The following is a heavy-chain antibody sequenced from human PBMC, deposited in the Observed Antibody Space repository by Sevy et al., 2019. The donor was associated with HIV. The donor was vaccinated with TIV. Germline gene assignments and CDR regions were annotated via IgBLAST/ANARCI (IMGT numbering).Heavy chain of an antibody. CDR1: GFTFSSYA. CDR3: AKQWRLTMIVVVNFLFDY. J-gene: IGHJ4*02. CDR2: ISGSGGST. D-gene: IGHD3-22*01. V-gene: IGHV3-23*01. Sequence: GSLRLSCAASGFTFSSYAMSWVRQAPGKGLEWVSAISGSGGSTYYADSVKGRFTISRDNSKNTLYPQMNSLKAEDTAVYYCAKQWRLTMIVVVNFLFDYWGQGTLVTVSS.